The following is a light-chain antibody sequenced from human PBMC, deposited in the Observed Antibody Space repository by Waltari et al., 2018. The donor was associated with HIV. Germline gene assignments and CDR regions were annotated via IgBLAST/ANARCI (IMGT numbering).Light chain of an antibody. CDR2: GNGDGSH. CDR3: QTWGTGIQV. Sequence: QVVLTQSPFASASLGASVKLTCTLSSGHSSYAIAWHQQQSEKGPRYLMKGNGDGSHIKGDGIPVRFSGSSSGAERYLTISSLQFEDEADYYCQTWGTGIQVFGGGTKLTVL. CDR1: SGHSSYA. V-gene: IGLV4-69*02. J-gene: IGLJ3*02.